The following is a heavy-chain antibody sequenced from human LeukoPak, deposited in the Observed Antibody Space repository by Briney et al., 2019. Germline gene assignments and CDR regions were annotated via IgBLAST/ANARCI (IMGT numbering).Heavy chain of an antibody. Sequence: ASVKVSCTASGYTFTSYGISWVRQAPGQGLEWMGWVSTYNGNTNYAHNLQGRVTMTTDTSTSTAYMELRSLRSDDTAVYYCARDYSSGWPNFDYWGQGTLVTVSS. D-gene: IGHD6-19*01. CDR2: VSTYNGNT. V-gene: IGHV1-18*01. J-gene: IGHJ4*02. CDR1: GYTFTSYG. CDR3: ARDYSSGWPNFDY.